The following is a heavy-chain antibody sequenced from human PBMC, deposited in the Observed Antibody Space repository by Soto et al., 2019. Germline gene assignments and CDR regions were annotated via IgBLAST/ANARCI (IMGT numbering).Heavy chain of an antibody. D-gene: IGHD1-26*01. J-gene: IGHJ6*02. CDR3: ARGLGTNHYYYYGMDV. V-gene: IGHV1-18*01. CDR1: GYTFTSYG. Sequence: QVQLVQSGAEVKKPGASVKVSCKASGYTFTSYGISWVRQAPGQGLEWMGWISAYNGNTNYAQKLQGRVTMTTDTXTMXAYMELRSLRSDDTAVYYCARGLGTNHYYYYGMDVWGQGTTVTVSS. CDR2: ISAYNGNT.